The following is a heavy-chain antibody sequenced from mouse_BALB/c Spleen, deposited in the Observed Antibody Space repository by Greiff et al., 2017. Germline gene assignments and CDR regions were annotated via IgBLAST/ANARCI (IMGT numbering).Heavy chain of an antibody. J-gene: IGHJ4*01. D-gene: IGHD2-10*02. CDR1: GFTFSSYG. Sequence: EVKLMESGGGLVQPGGSLKLSCAASGFTFSSYGMSWVRQTPDKRLELVATINSNGGSTYYPNSVKGRFTISRDNAKNTLYLQMSSLKSEDTAMYYCARGKGVWYYYAMDYWGQGTSVTVSS. CDR3: ARGKGVWYYYAMDY. CDR2: INSNGGST. V-gene: IGHV5-6-3*01.